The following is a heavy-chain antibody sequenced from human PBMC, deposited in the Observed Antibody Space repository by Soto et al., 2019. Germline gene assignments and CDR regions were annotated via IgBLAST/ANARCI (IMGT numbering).Heavy chain of an antibody. V-gene: IGHV4-59*08. D-gene: IGHD6-19*01. CDR1: GGSFSSYY. CDR3: ARHDGFSSGWIFDY. Sequence: SETLSLTCTVFGGSFSSYYWSWIRQSPGKGLEWIGYIYSTGYTNFNPSLKSRVTMSVDTSNNQLSLKLRSVTAADTAVYYCARHDGFSSGWIFDYWGHGTLVTVSS. CDR2: IYSTGYT. J-gene: IGHJ4*01.